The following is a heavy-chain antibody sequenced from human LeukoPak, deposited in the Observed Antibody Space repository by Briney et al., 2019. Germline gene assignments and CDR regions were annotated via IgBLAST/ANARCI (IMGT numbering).Heavy chain of an antibody. J-gene: IGHJ3*02. CDR3: AKSNGYGLLDI. D-gene: IGHD3-10*01. V-gene: IGHV4-39*07. Sequence: PSETLSLTCTVSSGSISTSNYYWGWVRQPPGKALGWIENIFYSGSTYYSPSRKSRVTISLDTSRNQFSLKLNSVTAADAAVYYCAKSNGYGLLDIWGQGTMVTVSS. CDR1: SGSISTSNYY. CDR2: IFYSGST.